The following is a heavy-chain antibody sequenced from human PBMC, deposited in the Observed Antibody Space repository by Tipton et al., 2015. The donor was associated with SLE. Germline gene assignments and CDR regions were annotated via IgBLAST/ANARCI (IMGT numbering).Heavy chain of an antibody. Sequence: LRLSCAVYGGSFSGYYWSWIRQPPGKGLEWIGEINHSGSTNYNPSLKSRVTISVDTSKNQFSLKLSSVTAADTAVYYCARDLRSYYGMDVWGQGTTVTVSS. D-gene: IGHD5/OR15-5a*01. CDR3: ARDLRSYYGMDV. CDR2: INHSGST. CDR1: GGSFSGYY. V-gene: IGHV4-34*01. J-gene: IGHJ6*02.